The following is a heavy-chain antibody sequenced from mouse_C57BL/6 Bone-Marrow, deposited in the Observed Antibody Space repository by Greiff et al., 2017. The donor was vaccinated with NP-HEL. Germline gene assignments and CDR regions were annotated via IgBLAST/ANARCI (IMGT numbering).Heavy chain of an antibody. CDR1: GYTFTDYY. CDR3: ARDRDYAMDY. V-gene: IGHV1-26*01. CDR2: INPNNGGT. Sequence: VQLQQSGPELVKPGASVKISCKASGYTFTDYYMNWVKQSHGKSLEWIGDINPNNGGTSYNQKFKGKATLTVDKSSSTAYMELRSLTSDDSADYYCARDRDYAMDYWGQGTSVTVSS. J-gene: IGHJ4*01. D-gene: IGHD3-1*01.